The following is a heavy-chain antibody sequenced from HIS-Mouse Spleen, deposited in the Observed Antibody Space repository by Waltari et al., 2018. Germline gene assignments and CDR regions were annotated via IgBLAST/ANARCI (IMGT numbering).Heavy chain of an antibody. Sequence: QLQLQESGPGLVKPSETLSLTCTVSGGAISSSSYDWGWIRQPPGQGLEWIGSIDYSGSTYYNPSLKSRVTISVDTSKNQFSLKLSSVTAADTAVYYCAREIPYSSSWYDWYFDLWGRGTLVTVSS. D-gene: IGHD6-13*01. CDR2: IDYSGST. CDR3: AREIPYSSSWYDWYFDL. V-gene: IGHV4-39*07. J-gene: IGHJ2*01. CDR1: GGAISSSSYD.